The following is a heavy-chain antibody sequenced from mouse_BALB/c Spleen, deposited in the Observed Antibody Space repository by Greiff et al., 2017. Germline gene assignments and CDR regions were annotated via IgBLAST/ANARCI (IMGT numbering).Heavy chain of an antibody. Sequence: EVKVEESGGGLVQPGGSRKLSCAASGFTFSSFGMHWVRQAPEKGLEWVAYISSGSSTIYYADTVKGRFTISRDNSKNTLFLQMTSLRSEDTAMYYCARYDYAMDYWGQGTSVTVSS. CDR3: ARYDYAMDY. D-gene: IGHD2-14*01. V-gene: IGHV5-17*02. CDR2: ISSGSSTI. J-gene: IGHJ4*01. CDR1: GFTFSSFG.